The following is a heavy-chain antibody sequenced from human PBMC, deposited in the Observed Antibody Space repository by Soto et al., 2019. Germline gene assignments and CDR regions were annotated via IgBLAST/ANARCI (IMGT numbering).Heavy chain of an antibody. V-gene: IGHV3-73*01. CDR2: IRSKANSYAT. CDR3: TRRPDLRIAPTGGFDY. J-gene: IGHJ4*02. CDR1: GFTFSGSA. D-gene: IGHD6-13*01. Sequence: EVQLVESGGGLVQPGGSLKLSCAASGFTFSGSAMHWVRQASGKGLEWVGRIRSKANSYATAYAASVKGRFTISRDDSKNTAYLQMNSLKTEDTAVYYCTRRPDLRIAPTGGFDYWGQGTLVTVSS.